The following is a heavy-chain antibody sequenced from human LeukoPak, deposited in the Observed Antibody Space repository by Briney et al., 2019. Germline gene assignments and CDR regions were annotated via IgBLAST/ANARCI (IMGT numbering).Heavy chain of an antibody. V-gene: IGHV1-2*02. CDR2: INPNSGGT. CDR1: GYTFTGYY. J-gene: IGHJ2*01. CDR3: ARDLNGYFDL. Sequence: ASVKVSCKASGYTFTGYYMHWVRQAPGQGLEWMGWINPNSGGTNYAQKFQGRVTMTTDTSTSTAYMELRSLRSDDTAVYYCARDLNGYFDLWGRGTLVTVSS.